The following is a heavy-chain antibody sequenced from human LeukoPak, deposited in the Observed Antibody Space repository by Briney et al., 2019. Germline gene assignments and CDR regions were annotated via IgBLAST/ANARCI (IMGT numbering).Heavy chain of an antibody. J-gene: IGHJ4*02. Sequence: PGGSLRLSCAASGFTFSSYAMSWVRQAPGKGLEWVSAINGFGVKTYYADSVKGRFTISRDNSKNTLYLQMNSLSAEDTAVYYCAKVALGYCSGGSCYPFDYWGQGTLVTVSS. CDR1: GFTFSSYA. CDR3: AKVALGYCSGGSCYPFDY. D-gene: IGHD2-15*01. CDR2: INGFGVKT. V-gene: IGHV3-23*01.